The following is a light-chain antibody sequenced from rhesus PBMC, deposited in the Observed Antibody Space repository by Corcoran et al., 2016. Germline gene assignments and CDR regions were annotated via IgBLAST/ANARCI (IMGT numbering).Light chain of an antibody. CDR3: LQHRNWPLT. CDR2: GAS. V-gene: IGKV3-24*01. J-gene: IGKJ4*01. CDR1: QSVSSN. Sequence: EIVMTQSPATLSLSPGDRATLSCRASQSVSSNLAWYQEKPGQAPRLVISGASRTAPGTANRFSGSGYGTAFTLTIRSLGPEDVAVYYCLQHRNWPLTFGGGTKVELK.